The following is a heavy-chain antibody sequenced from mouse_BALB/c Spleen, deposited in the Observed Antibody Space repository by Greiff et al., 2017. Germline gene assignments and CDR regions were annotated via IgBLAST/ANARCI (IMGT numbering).Heavy chain of an antibody. CDR2: INPGSGGT. CDR1: GYAFTNYL. V-gene: IGHV1-54*01. D-gene: IGHD1-2*01. Sequence: QVQLQQSGAELVRPGTSVKVSCKASGYAFTNYLIEWVKQRPGQGLEWIGVINPGSGGTNYNEKFKGKATLTADKSSSTAYMQLSSLTSDDSAVYFCARRRELRLYAMDYWGQGTSVTVSS. CDR3: ARRRELRLYAMDY. J-gene: IGHJ4*01.